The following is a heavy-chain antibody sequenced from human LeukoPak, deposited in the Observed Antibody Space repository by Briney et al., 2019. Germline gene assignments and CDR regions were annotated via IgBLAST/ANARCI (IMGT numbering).Heavy chain of an antibody. D-gene: IGHD4-17*01. V-gene: IGHV4-4*07. Sequence: PSQTLSLACTLSGASISSYCWSWIRQPAGKGLEWIGGIYTSGTTNQNLSLRIRVTMPVDASKTQLSLKLNSVSDADTAVYSCAGHPTYYGDYAYFKPWGQSTPVTPSS. CDR3: AGHPTYYGDYAYFKP. CDR1: GASISSYC. J-gene: IGHJ1*01. CDR2: IYTSGTT.